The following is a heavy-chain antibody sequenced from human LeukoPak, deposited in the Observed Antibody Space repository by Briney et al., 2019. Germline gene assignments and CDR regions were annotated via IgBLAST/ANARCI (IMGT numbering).Heavy chain of an antibody. CDR1: GASIITTNYY. V-gene: IGHV4-39*01. Sequence: ASETLSLTCTVSGASIITTNYYWGWIRQPPGKGLEWIGSISYSGNAYYNPSLRSRLSISMDASKNQFSLKVRSVTAADTAVYSCARNLGQTWGTVTTDLWYFDHWGQGTLVPVSS. CDR3: ARNLGQTWGTVTTDLWYFDH. D-gene: IGHD4-11*01. CDR2: ISYSGNA. J-gene: IGHJ4*02.